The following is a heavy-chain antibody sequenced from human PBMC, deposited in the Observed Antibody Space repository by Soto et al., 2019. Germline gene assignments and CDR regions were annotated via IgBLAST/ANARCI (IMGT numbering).Heavy chain of an antibody. CDR1: GCSVSSSTFY. Sequence: SETLSLTCTVSGCSVSSSTFYWGWIRQPPGKGLEWSGSIYYSGSTYYNPSLKSRVTISVDTSKHQFSRKLSSVTAADTAVYYCARLYGSVDYWGQGTLVTVSS. D-gene: IGHD3-16*01. V-gene: IGHV4-39*01. CDR3: ARLYGSVDY. J-gene: IGHJ4*02. CDR2: IYYSGST.